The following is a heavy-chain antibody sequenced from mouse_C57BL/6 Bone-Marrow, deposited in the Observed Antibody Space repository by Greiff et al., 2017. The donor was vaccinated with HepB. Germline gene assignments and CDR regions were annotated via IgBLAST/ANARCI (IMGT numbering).Heavy chain of an antibody. CDR3: ARGGNYLYYAMDY. CDR1: GYSITSGYY. Sequence: VQLKESGPGLVKPSQSLSLTCSVTGYSITSGYYWNWIRQFPGNKLEWMGYISYDGSNNYNPSLKNRISITRDTSKNQFFLKLNSVTTEDTATYYCARGGNYLYYAMDYWGQGTSVTVSS. CDR2: ISYDGSN. V-gene: IGHV3-6*01. D-gene: IGHD2-1*01. J-gene: IGHJ4*01.